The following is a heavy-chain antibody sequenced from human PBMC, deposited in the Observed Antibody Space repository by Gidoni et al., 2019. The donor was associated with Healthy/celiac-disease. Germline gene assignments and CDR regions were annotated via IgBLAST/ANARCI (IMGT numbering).Heavy chain of an antibody. CDR2: VIPMYGTD. J-gene: IGHJ4*02. CDR1: GATFSSYA. CDR3: ARQRDPFRDFDY. V-gene: IGHV1-69*06. Sequence: VHLWQSGAEMKKHGPSLKVSCKPSGATFSSYALSRVRQAPGHGLVWMGGVIPMYGTDSYAQKCQGRVTITADKSTSTAYMELGSLRSEDTAVYYCARQRDPFRDFDYWGQGTLVTVSS.